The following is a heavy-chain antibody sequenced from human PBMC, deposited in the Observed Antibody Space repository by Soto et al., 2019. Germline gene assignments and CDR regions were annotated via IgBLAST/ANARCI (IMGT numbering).Heavy chain of an antibody. D-gene: IGHD1-26*01. CDR3: ARDRSGSYTDAFDI. Sequence: GGSLRLSCAASGFTFSSYWMSWVRQAPGKGLEWVANIKQDGSEKYYVDSVKGRFTISRDNAKNSLYLQMNSLRAEDTAVYYCARDRSGSYTDAFDIWGLGTMVTVSS. V-gene: IGHV3-7*01. J-gene: IGHJ3*02. CDR2: IKQDGSEK. CDR1: GFTFSSYW.